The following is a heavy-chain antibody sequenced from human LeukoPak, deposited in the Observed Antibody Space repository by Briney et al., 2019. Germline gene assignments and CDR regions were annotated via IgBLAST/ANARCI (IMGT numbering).Heavy chain of an antibody. V-gene: IGHV3-48*03. CDR1: GFTFSSYE. CDR2: ISSSESTI. D-gene: IGHD5-24*01. Sequence: GGSLRLSCAASGFTFSSYEVNWVRQAPGKGLEWISYISSSESTIYYAASVKGRFTISRDNARNSLYLQMNSLGPEDTALYYCATNRDNGHYFDYWGQGTLVTVSS. J-gene: IGHJ4*02. CDR3: ATNRDNGHYFDY.